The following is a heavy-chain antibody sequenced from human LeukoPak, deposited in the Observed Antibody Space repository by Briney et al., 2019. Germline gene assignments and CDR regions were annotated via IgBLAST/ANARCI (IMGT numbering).Heavy chain of an antibody. CDR3: ARHYYDSSGYYPLYFDY. V-gene: IGHV4-34*01. Sequence: SETLSLTCAVYGGSFSGYYWSWIRQPPGKGLEWTGEINHSGSTNYNPSLKSRATISVDTSKKQFSLKLSSVTAADTAVYYCARHYYDSSGYYPLYFDYWGQGTLVTVSS. J-gene: IGHJ4*02. CDR2: INHSGST. D-gene: IGHD3-22*01. CDR1: GGSFSGYY.